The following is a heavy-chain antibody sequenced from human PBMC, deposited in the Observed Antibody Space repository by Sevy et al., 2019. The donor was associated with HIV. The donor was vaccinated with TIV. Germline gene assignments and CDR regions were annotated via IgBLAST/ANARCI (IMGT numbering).Heavy chain of an antibody. V-gene: IGHV3-30*02. D-gene: IGHD2-2*01. CDR3: AKVLYIVVVPAAIDYYYGMDV. Sequence: GGSLRLSCAASVFTFSTYGMHWVRQAPGKGLEWVAFIRFDGTIQYYTDSVKGRLTISRDNSKNTLYLQMNSLRAEDTAVYFCAKVLYIVVVPAAIDYYYGMDVWGQGTTVTVSS. CDR2: IRFDGTIQ. J-gene: IGHJ6*02. CDR1: VFTFSTYG.